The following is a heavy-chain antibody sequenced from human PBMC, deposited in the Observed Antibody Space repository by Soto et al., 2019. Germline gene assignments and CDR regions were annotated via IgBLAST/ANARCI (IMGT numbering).Heavy chain of an antibody. V-gene: IGHV3-33*05. CDR3: ARLGTTGGLDV. CDR2: TSYDGSNN. Sequence: QVQLVESGGGVVQPGTSLRLSCVGSGFTFRSYVIHWVRQSPGKWLEWVALTSYDGSNNFYGDSVTGRFTISRHNSRNTVELQMDSLRFEATALYYCARLGTTGGLDVWGQGTLVYVSS. D-gene: IGHD3-16*01. CDR1: GFTFRSYV. J-gene: IGHJ4*02.